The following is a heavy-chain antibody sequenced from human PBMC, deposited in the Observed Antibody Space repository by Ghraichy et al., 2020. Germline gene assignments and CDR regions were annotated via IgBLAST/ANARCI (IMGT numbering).Heavy chain of an antibody. D-gene: IGHD3-3*01. V-gene: IGHV4-59*01. J-gene: IGHJ3*02. Sequence: SETLSLTCNVSGGSTVGYYWSWIRQPPGKGLEWIGYISYSGNTKYNPSLESRVTISLGTSKNQFSLNMTSVTAADTATYFCARVVQGLTIYEVLPGAFDIWGRGTMVTVSS. CDR3: ARVVQGLTIYEVLPGAFDI. CDR2: ISYSGNT. CDR1: GGSTVGYY.